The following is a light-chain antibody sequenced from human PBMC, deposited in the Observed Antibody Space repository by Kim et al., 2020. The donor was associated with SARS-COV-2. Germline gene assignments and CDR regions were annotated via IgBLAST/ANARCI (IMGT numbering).Light chain of an antibody. CDR1: QSISSW. J-gene: IGKJ2*02. CDR2: KAY. CDR3: QQYNSYSRT. Sequence: DIQMTQSPSTLSASVGDRVTITCRASQSISSWLAWYQQKPGKAPKLLIYKAYSLESGVPSRFSGSGSGTEFTLTISSLQPDDFATYYCQQYNSYSRTFGQGTKLEI. V-gene: IGKV1-5*03.